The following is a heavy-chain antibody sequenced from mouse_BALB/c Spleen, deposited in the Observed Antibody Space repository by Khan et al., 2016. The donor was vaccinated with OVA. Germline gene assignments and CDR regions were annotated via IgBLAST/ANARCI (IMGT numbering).Heavy chain of an antibody. CDR1: GYTFTSFG. Sequence: QIQLVQSGPELKKPGETVKIFCKASGYTFTSFGMNWVKQAPGKGLEWMGWINTYTGEPTYADVFKGRFAFSLETSASIAYLQINNLHNEATVNYFGARAPVFSYTMAYWGQGTSVTVSS. V-gene: IGHV9-3-1*01. CDR2: INTYTGEP. J-gene: IGHJ4*01. CDR3: ARAPVFSYTMAY.